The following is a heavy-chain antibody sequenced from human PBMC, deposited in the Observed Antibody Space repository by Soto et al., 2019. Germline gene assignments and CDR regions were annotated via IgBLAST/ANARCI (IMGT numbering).Heavy chain of an antibody. CDR3: ARSPSWETTVTPYYFDY. J-gene: IGHJ4*02. Sequence: ASVKVSCKASRYTFISYDINWVRHATGQGLEWMRWMNPKSANTGYAQNFQGRVTMTRNTSISTAYMELSSLRSEDTAVYYCARSPSWETTVTPYYFDYWGQGTLVTVSS. D-gene: IGHD4-4*01. CDR1: RYTFISYD. V-gene: IGHV1-8*01. CDR2: MNPKSANT.